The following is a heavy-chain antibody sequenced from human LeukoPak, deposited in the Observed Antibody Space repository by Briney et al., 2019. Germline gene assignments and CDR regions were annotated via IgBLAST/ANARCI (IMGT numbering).Heavy chain of an antibody. CDR2: IYYSGST. CDR3: ARIYDRGSGGGDDY. D-gene: IGHD3-10*01. V-gene: IGHV4-30-4*01. J-gene: IGHJ4*02. Sequence: SETLSLTCSVSGASINSGDYYWTWICQPPGKGLEWIGYIYYSGSTSYNPSLKSRVTISVDTSKNQFSLKLSSVTAADTAVYHCARIYDRGSGGGDDYWGQGTLVTVSS. CDR1: GASINSGDYY.